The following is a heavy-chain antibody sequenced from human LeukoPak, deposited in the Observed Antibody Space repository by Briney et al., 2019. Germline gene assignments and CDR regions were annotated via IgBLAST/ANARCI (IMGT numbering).Heavy chain of an antibody. V-gene: IGHV3-64D*06. Sequence: GGSLRLFCSASGFTFSSCAMHWVRQAPGKGLQYVSAISSSGGSTKYADSVKGRFTISRDNSKNTLYLQMSSLRAEDTAVYYCVKRGRYGDYAYDCWGQGTLVTVSS. CDR3: VKRGRYGDYAYDC. CDR1: GFTFSSCA. J-gene: IGHJ4*02. D-gene: IGHD4-17*01. CDR2: ISSSGGST.